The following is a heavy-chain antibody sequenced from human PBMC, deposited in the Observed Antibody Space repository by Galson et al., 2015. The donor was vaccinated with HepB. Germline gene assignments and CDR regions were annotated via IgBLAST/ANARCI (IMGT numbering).Heavy chain of an antibody. D-gene: IGHD2-15*01. V-gene: IGHV3-53*01. J-gene: IGHJ4*02. CDR1: GFTVSSNY. Sequence: SLRLSCAASGFTVSSNYMSWVRQAPGKGLEWVSVIYSGGSTYYADSVKGRFTISRDNSKNTLYLQMNSLRAEDTAVYYCAGRYQNGLAADVFDYWGQGTLVTVSS. CDR3: AGRYQNGLAADVFDY. CDR2: IYSGGST.